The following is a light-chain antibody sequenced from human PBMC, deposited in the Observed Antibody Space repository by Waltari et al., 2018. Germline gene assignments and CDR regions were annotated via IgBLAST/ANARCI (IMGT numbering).Light chain of an antibody. J-gene: IGLJ3*02. Sequence: SYVLTQPPSVSVAPGKTARITCGGNNIGSKSVQWYQQKPGQAPLLVMYYASDRPSGIPERISGSKSGNTATLTISRVEAGDEADYYCQVWDSGRDRWLFAGGTKLTVL. CDR2: YAS. CDR1: NIGSKS. CDR3: QVWDSGRDRWL. V-gene: IGLV3-21*04.